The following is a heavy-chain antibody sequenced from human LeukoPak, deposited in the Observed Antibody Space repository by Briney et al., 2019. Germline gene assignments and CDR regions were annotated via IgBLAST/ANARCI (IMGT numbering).Heavy chain of an antibody. J-gene: IGHJ4*02. CDR3: ARAPASYSGYDYYFDY. V-gene: IGHV1-3*01. Sequence: ASVKVSCKASRYTFTSYAMHWVRQAPGQRLEWMGWINAGNGNTKYSQKFQGRVTITRDTSASTAYMELSSLRSEDTAVYYCARAPASYSGYDYYFDYWGQGTLVTVSS. CDR2: INAGNGNT. CDR1: RYTFTSYA. D-gene: IGHD5-12*01.